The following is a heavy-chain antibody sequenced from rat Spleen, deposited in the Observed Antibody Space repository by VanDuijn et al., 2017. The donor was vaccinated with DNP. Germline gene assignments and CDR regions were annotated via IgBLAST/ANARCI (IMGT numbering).Heavy chain of an antibody. Sequence: EVQLVESGGGLVQPGSPLKLSCAASGFTFSSNWLNWIRQAPTQGLEWVASISTGGGNTYYQDSVKGRFTISRDNAGSTLYLQMDSLRSEDTATYYCARSDSYGFPYWGQGTLVTVSS. CDR2: ISTGGGNT. CDR3: ARSDSYGFPY. J-gene: IGHJ3*01. CDR1: GFTFSSNW. D-gene: IGHD1-2*01. V-gene: IGHV5-25*01.